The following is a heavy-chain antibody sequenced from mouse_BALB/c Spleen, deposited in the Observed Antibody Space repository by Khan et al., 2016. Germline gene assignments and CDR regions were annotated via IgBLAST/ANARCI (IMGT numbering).Heavy chain of an antibody. CDR2: IRYSGST. CDR1: GYSISSGYS. V-gene: IGHV3-1*02. D-gene: IGHD2-4*01. J-gene: IGHJ4*01. Sequence: EVQLQESGPDLVKPSQSLSLTCTVTGYSISSGYSWHWIRQFPGNKLEWMGCIRYSGSTNYNPYLKSRISITRDTSKNQFFLQLNSVTSEYTATYYCARDDYDEVYYALDYWGHGSSVTVSS. CDR3: ARDDYDEVYYALDY.